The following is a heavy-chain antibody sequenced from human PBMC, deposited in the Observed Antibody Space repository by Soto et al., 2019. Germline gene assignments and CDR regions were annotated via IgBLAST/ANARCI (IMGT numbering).Heavy chain of an antibody. CDR3: ARDGPYDILTGYSTFDY. Sequence: QVQLVQSGAEVKKPGASVKVSCKASGYTFTSYGISWVRQAPGQGLEWMGWISAYNGNTNYAQKLKGRVTMTTDISTSTAYMELRSLRSDDTAVYYCARDGPYDILTGYSTFDYWGQGTLVTVSS. V-gene: IGHV1-18*01. D-gene: IGHD3-9*01. CDR1: GYTFTSYG. J-gene: IGHJ4*02. CDR2: ISAYNGNT.